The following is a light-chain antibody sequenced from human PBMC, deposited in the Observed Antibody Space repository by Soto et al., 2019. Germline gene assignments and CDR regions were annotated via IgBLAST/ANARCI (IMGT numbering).Light chain of an antibody. V-gene: IGKV1-39*01. CDR1: QSISSY. CDR2: AAS. CDR3: QQSYGTPPT. J-gene: IGKJ1*01. Sequence: DNHMTQPPSYLSASVGDRVTITCRASQSISSYLNWYQQKPGKAPKLRIYAASSLQSVVPSRFSGSGSGTDFTLTISSLQPEDFATYYCQQSYGTPPTFGQGTKVDIK.